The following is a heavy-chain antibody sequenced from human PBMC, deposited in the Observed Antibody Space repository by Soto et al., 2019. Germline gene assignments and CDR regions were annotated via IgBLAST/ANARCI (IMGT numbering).Heavy chain of an antibody. CDR3: ARGWQRLTGTYDY. CDR2: IFDSGTT. Sequence: QVQLQESGPGLVKPSQTLSLTSAVSGASLSSVGYYWNWIRQHPAKGLEWLGYIFDSGTTYYRPSLKSRLAISADTSNNQFSLRLTSVTAADTAVYYCARGWQRLTGTYDYWGQGTLVTVSS. D-gene: IGHD1-20*01. V-gene: IGHV4-31*11. J-gene: IGHJ4*02. CDR1: GASLSSVGYY.